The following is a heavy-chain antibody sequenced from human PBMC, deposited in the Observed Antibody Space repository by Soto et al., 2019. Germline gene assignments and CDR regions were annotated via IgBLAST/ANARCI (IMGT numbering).Heavy chain of an antibody. Sequence: ASVKVSCKVSGYTLTELSIHWMRQAPGQGLEWMGLINPSGGSTTYAQKFRGRVTMTRDTSTSTVYMDLSSLKSEDTAVYYCARSPYSSGYYYAIDYWGQGTQVTVS. J-gene: IGHJ4*02. CDR2: INPSGGST. CDR3: ARSPYSSGYYYAIDY. CDR1: GYTLTELS. V-gene: IGHV1-46*01. D-gene: IGHD3-22*01.